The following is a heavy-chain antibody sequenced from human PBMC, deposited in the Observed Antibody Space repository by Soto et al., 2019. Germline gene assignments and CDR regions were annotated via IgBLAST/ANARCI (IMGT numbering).Heavy chain of an antibody. J-gene: IGHJ5*02. CDR1: GDFLSSYY. D-gene: IGHD2-15*01. CDR3: ARSDCSGGSCYLFWFDP. CDR2: IYYSGIT. Sequence: SETLSLTCTVSGDFLSSYYWSWIRQSPVKGLEWIGYIYYSGITNYNASLKSRVTMSIDTSKNQFSLKLNSVTAADTAVYFCARSDCSGGSCYLFWFDPWGQGTLVTVSS. V-gene: IGHV4-59*01.